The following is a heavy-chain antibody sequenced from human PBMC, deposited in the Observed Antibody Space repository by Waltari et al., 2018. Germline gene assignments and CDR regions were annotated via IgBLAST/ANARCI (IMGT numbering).Heavy chain of an antibody. CDR2: ISSSSSTI. Sequence: EVQLVESGGGLVQPGGSLRLSCAASGFTFSSYSMNWVRQAPGKGLEWVSYISSSSSTIYYADSVKGRFTISRDNAKNSLYLQMNSLRDEDTAVYYCARVRRSGSYYGLGDYWGQGTLVTVSS. CDR3: ARVRRSGSYYGLGDY. D-gene: IGHD1-26*01. V-gene: IGHV3-48*02. J-gene: IGHJ4*02. CDR1: GFTFSSYS.